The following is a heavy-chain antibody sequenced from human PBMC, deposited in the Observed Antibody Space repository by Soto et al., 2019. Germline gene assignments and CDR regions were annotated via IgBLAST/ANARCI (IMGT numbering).Heavy chain of an antibody. J-gene: IGHJ6*03. CDR1: GGSISSYY. CDR2: IYYSGST. V-gene: IGHV4-59*01. CDR3: ARSGGYYYGSGEYYYYYYYMDV. D-gene: IGHD3-10*01. Sequence: SETLSLTCTVSGGSISSYYWSWIRQPPGKGLEWIGYIYYSGSTNYNPSLKSRVTISVDTSKNQFSLKLSSVTAADTAVYYCARSGGYYYGSGEYYYYYYYMDVWGKGTTVTVSS.